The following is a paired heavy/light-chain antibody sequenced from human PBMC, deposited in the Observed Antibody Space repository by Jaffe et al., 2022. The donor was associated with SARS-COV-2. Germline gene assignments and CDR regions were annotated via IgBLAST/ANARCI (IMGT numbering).Heavy chain of an antibody. CDR3: AKEGWGDHHFDS. D-gene: IGHD3-16*01. V-gene: IGHV7-4-1*02. J-gene: IGHJ4*02. CDR1: GYSFTSYA. Sequence: QVQLVQSGSELKKPGASVKVSCKASGYSFTSYAMNWVRQAPGQGLEWMGWINTNTGNPTYAQGFTGRFVLSLDTSVSTAYLQINSLKAEDTAVYYCAKEGWGDHHFDSWGQGTLVTVSS. CDR2: INTNTGNP.
Light chain of an antibody. CDR3: QQYNDWPPLT. V-gene: IGKV3-15*01. J-gene: IGKJ2*01. CDR1: QSVSSG. Sequence: EIVMTQSPATLSVSPGERATLSCRASQSVSSGLAWYQQKPGQAPRLLIYGASTRATGIPARFSGSGSGTEFTLTISSLQSEDSAVYYCQQYNDWPPLTFGQGTKLEIK. CDR2: GAS.